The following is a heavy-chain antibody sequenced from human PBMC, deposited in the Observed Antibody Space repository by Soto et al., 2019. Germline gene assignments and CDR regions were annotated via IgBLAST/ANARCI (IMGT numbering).Heavy chain of an antibody. Sequence: SVTLSLTCSVSGGSITSYYWSWIRQPPGKGLEWIGEINHSGSTNYNPSLKSRVTISVDTSKNQFSLKLSSVTAADTAVYYCARTYDDSGPNSGGYGFDIWGQGTMVTVSS. CDR2: INHSGST. V-gene: IGHV4-34*01. CDR3: ARTYDDSGPNSGGYGFDI. CDR1: GGSITSYY. D-gene: IGHD3-22*01. J-gene: IGHJ3*02.